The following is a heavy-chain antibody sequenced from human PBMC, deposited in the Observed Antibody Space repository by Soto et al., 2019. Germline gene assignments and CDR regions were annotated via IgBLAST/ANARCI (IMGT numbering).Heavy chain of an antibody. D-gene: IGHD2-15*01. CDR2: IYYSGST. V-gene: IGHV4-59*08. J-gene: IGHJ4*02. CDR3: ARNYCSGGSCYLVH. CDR1: GGSISSYY. Sequence: SETLSLTCTVSGGSISSYYWSWIRQPPGKGLEWIGYIYYSGSTNYNPSLKSRVTISVDTSKNQFSLKLSSVTAADTAVYYCARNYCSGGSCYLVHWGQGTLVTVS.